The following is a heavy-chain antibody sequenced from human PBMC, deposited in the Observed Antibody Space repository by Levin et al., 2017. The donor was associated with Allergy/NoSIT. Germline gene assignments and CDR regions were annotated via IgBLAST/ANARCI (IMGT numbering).Heavy chain of an antibody. CDR3: TRIGKNPPDY. D-gene: IGHD1-14*01. Sequence: GGSLRLSCAASGFTFSSHWMNWVRQSPGKGLEWVANIKQDGSEKNYVDSVKGRFTISRDNAKNSLYLQMNSLTAEDTALYYCTRIGKNPPDYWGQGTLVTVSS. V-gene: IGHV3-7*01. CDR1: GFTFSSHW. J-gene: IGHJ4*02. CDR2: IKQDGSEK.